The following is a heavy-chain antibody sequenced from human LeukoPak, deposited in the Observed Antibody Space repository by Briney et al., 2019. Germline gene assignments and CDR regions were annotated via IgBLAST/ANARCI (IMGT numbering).Heavy chain of an antibody. Sequence: TLSLLCTVSGGPMSSGGYYWSWIPQHPGKGLEWFGYIYYSGSTYYNPSLKSRVTISVDTSKNQFSLKLSPVTAADTAVYYCARGLRYLVWVKTANCLELWRQGPLL. CDR3: ARGLRYLVWVKTANCLEL. D-gene: IGHD3-9*01. CDR1: GGPMSSGGYY. J-gene: IGHJ5*02. CDR2: IYYSGST. V-gene: IGHV4-31*03.